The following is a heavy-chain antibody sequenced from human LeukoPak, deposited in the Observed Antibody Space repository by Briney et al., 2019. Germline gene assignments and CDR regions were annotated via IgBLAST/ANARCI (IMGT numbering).Heavy chain of an antibody. J-gene: IGHJ4*02. V-gene: IGHV4-38-2*02. Sequence: SETLSLTCTVSGYSISSGHYWGWIRQPPGKGLEWIGSMYHSGSTYYNPPLKSRVTISVDTSKNQFSLKLSSVTAADTAVYYCARDVAIRSGIVGATTPGYWGQGTLVTVSS. CDR3: ARDVAIRSGIVGATTPGY. D-gene: IGHD1-26*01. CDR2: MYHSGST. CDR1: GYSISSGHY.